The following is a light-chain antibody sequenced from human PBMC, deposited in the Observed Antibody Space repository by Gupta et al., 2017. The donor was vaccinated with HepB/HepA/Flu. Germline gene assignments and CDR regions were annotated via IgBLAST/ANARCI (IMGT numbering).Light chain of an antibody. Sequence: SVLTQPPSASETPGPRVTISCSGSSSNIGSNTVNWYQQHPGTAPKLLIYSNNQRPSGVPDRFSGSKSGTSASLAISGLQAEDEADYYCAALDDSLNAWVFGGGTKLTVL. CDR1: SSNIGSNT. CDR2: SNN. V-gene: IGLV1-44*01. CDR3: AALDDSLNAWV. J-gene: IGLJ3*02.